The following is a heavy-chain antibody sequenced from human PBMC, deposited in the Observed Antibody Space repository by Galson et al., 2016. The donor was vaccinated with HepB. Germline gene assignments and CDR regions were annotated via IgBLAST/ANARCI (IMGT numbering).Heavy chain of an antibody. CDR2: ISSDGSVK. J-gene: IGHJ6*03. CDR3: AKGEIEPTYYYYMDV. Sequence: SLRLSCAASGFTFRSYTMHWVRQAPGKGLEWVAVISSDGSVKYYADSVKGRFTISRDNSQTTLYLQMDSLRPEDTAVFFCAKGEIEPTYYYYMDVWGKGTTVTVSS. V-gene: IGHV3-30-3*01. CDR1: GFTFRSYT. D-gene: IGHD2-21*01.